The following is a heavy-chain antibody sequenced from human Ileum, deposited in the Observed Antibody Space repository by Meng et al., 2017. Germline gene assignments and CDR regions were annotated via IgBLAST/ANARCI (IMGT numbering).Heavy chain of an antibody. D-gene: IGHD3-16*01. CDR1: GFTFSSYG. CDR2: ITYGGTT. CDR3: ANWGGLGH. Sequence: EVQWLESGGGLVQPGGSLRLSCVASGFTFSSYGMNGARQAPGKGLEWVSGITYGGTTFYADSAKGRFTISRDNSKNTVFLQMNSLRADDTAVYYCANWGGLGHWGQGVLVTVSS. J-gene: IGHJ4*02. V-gene: IGHV3-23*01.